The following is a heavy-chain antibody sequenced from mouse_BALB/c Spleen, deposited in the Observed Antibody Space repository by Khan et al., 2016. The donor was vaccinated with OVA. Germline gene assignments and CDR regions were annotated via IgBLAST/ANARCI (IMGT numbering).Heavy chain of an antibody. D-gene: IGHD1-1*01. Sequence: VRLQQSGPELVKPGASVKVSCKASGYSFTDYSLYWVKQSHGKSLEWIGYIDPSNGGTYYNQNFKGKATLTVDKSSSTAFMHLNSLTSEDSAVYYCARGGYGALADWGQGTLVTVSA. CDR2: IDPSNGGT. CDR1: GYSFTDYS. V-gene: IGHV1S135*01. J-gene: IGHJ3*01. CDR3: ARGGYGALAD.